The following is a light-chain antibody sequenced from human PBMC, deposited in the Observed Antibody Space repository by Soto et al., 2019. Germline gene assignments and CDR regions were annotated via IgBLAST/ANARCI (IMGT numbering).Light chain of an antibody. CDR3: MQTLQGLT. CDR1: QTLLKSNGNNY. CDR2: LGS. J-gene: IGKJ4*01. V-gene: IGKV2-28*01. Sequence: DIVLTQSPLSLPVTPGEPASISCRSSQTLLKSNGNNYLDWYLQKPGQSPQLLIYLGSTRASGVPDRFSGSGSGTDFTLKISRVESEDGGVYYGMQTLQGLTFGGGTKVDLK.